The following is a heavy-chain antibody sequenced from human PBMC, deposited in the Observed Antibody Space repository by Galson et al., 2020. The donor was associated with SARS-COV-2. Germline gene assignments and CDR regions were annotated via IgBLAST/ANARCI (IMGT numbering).Heavy chain of an antibody. J-gene: IGHJ4*02. V-gene: IGHV1-18*01. CDR3: ARDPRSYPTTCEY. CDR1: GYTFTSYG. D-gene: IGHD1-26*01. Sequence: SVTVSCQASGYTFTSYGISRVRQAPAQALEWTGWNSAYNGNTNYAQKPQARDTMTTDTSTSKAYMELRSLRSDDTAVYYCARDPRSYPTTCEYWGQGTLVTVSS. CDR2: NSAYNGNT.